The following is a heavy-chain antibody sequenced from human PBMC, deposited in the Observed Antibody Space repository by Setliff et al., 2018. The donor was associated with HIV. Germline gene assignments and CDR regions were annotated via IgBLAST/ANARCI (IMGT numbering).Heavy chain of an antibody. Sequence: PSETLSLTCAVYGGSFSGYSWSWIRQPPGKGLEWIGEILHSGSTNYNPSLKSRVSISVDTSKNQLPMKLSSVTAADTAVYYCARGHYYDGSGYYLRAFDIWGQGTMVTVSS. J-gene: IGHJ3*02. CDR2: ILHSGST. D-gene: IGHD3-22*01. V-gene: IGHV4-34*01. CDR3: ARGHYYDGSGYYLRAFDI. CDR1: GGSFSGYS.